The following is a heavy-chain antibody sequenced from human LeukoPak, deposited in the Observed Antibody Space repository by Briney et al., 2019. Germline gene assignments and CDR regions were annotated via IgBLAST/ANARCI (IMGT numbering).Heavy chain of an antibody. V-gene: IGHV3-30*07. CDR2: IRHNGIAQ. Sequence: IRHNGIAQDYADSVQGRFTISRDNSKNTLYLQMNSLRAEDTAVYYCARDLQCGGDCHYDAFDIWGQGTTVTVSS. D-gene: IGHD2-21*02. J-gene: IGHJ3*02. CDR3: ARDLQCGGDCHYDAFDI.